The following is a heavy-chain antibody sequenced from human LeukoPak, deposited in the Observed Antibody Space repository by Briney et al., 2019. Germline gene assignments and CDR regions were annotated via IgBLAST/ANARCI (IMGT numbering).Heavy chain of an antibody. CDR2: VNRDGSET. Sequence: PGGSLRLSCAASGFALSSHWMTWVRQVPGRGPEWVANVNRDGSETYYLDSVKGRFTISKDNAKNSLYLQMNSLSAEDSAVYYCARWRGAQSEFVCWGQGTLVTVSS. J-gene: IGHJ4*02. V-gene: IGHV3-7*01. D-gene: IGHD3-3*01. CDR3: ARWRGAQSEFVC. CDR1: GFALSSHW.